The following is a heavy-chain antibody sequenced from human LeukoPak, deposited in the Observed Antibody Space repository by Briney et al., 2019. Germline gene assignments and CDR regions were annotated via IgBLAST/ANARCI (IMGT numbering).Heavy chain of an antibody. CDR2: ILYDGSMK. CDR3: ANDQSPYGDYGAFDY. V-gene: IGHV3-30*18. D-gene: IGHD4-17*01. CDR1: GYTFSNYA. J-gene: IGHJ4*02. Sequence: GGSLRLSCAASGYTFSNYAMHWVRQAPGKGLEWVAVILYDGSMKYYADSLKGRFTISRDNSKNTLYLQMNSLRAEDTAVYYCANDQSPYGDYGAFDYWGQGTLVTVSS.